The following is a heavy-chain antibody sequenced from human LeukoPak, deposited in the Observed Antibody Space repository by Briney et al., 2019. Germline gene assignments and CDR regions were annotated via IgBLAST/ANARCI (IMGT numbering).Heavy chain of an antibody. J-gene: IGHJ4*02. V-gene: IGHV3-23*01. CDR3: AKDIVVVPAAQRDYFDY. D-gene: IGHD2-2*01. Sequence: GGSLRLSCAASGFTFSSYAMSWVRQAPGKGLEWVSAISGSGGSTYYADSVKGRFTISRDNSRNTLYLQMNSLRAEDTAVYYCAKDIVVVPAAQRDYFDYWGREPWSPSPQ. CDR1: GFTFSSYA. CDR2: ISGSGGST.